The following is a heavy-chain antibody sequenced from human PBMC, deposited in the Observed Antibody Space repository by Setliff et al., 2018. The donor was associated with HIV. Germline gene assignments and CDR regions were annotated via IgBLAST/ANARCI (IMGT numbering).Heavy chain of an antibody. Sequence: PSETLSLTCSVSGASLQSYYWSWIRQPAGKGRQWIGRIYYVGWSKYNPSLEDRVTMSVYTSNNHFSLSLRSVTAADTAVYYCARGDPFTDFDSWGQGTLVTVSS. D-gene: IGHD3-16*01. V-gene: IGHV4-4*07. CDR1: GASLQSYY. CDR2: IYYVGWS. J-gene: IGHJ4*02. CDR3: ARGDPFTDFDS.